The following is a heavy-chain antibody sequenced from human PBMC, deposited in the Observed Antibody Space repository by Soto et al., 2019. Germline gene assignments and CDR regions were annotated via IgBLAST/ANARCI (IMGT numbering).Heavy chain of an antibody. J-gene: IGHJ3*02. D-gene: IGHD6-13*01. CDR2: INPSGGST. Sequence: ASVKVSCKASGYTFTSYYMHWVRQAPGQGLEWMGIINPSGGSTSYAQKFQGRVTMTRDTSTSTVYLELSSLRSEDTAVYYCARPPPPGGQQRENSFFDIGGKGTMLTLPS. CDR1: GYTFTSYY. CDR3: ARPPPPGGQQRENSFFDI. V-gene: IGHV1-46*03.